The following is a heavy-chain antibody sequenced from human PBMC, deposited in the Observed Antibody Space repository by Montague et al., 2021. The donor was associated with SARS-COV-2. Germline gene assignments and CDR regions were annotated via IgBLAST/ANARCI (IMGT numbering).Heavy chain of an antibody. CDR2: IYYTGNT. CDR1: GGSITNNIDY. Sequence: SETLSLTRTVSGGSITNNIDYWAWIRQPPGKGLEWIGSIYYTGNTYYXPSLKSRVTISVVTSKNHFTLKLSSVTAAETAVYYCARLKRYFDSSGSPSAFDFWGQGTKVTVSS. CDR3: ARLKRYFDSSGSPSAFDF. V-gene: IGHV4-39*02. J-gene: IGHJ3*01. D-gene: IGHD3-22*01.